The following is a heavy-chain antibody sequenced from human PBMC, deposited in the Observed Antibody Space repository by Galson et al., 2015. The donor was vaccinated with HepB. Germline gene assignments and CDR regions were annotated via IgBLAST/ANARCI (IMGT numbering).Heavy chain of an antibody. J-gene: IGHJ6*02. CDR1: GFTFSGSA. Sequence: SLRLSCAASGFTFSGSAMHWVRQASGKGLEWVGRIRSKANSYATAYAASVKGRFTISRDDSKNTAYLQMNSLKTEDTAVYYCTRPSVRGSDYYGMDVWGQGTTVTVSS. V-gene: IGHV3-73*01. CDR2: IRSKANSYAT. D-gene: IGHD3-10*01. CDR3: TRPSVRGSDYYGMDV.